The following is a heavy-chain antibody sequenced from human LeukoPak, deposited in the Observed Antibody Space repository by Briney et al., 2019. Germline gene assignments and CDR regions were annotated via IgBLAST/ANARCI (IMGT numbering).Heavy chain of an antibody. CDR2: ISSSSSYI. D-gene: IGHD3-22*01. J-gene: IGHJ4*02. V-gene: IGHV3-21*01. CDR1: GFTFSSYS. CDR3: ASEHYYDSSGYYYRFFGY. Sequence: GGSLRLSCAASGFTFSSYSMNWVRQAPGKGLEWVSSISSSSSYIFYADSVKGRFTISRDNAKNTLYLQMNSLRAEDTAVYYCASEHYYDSSGYYYRFFGYWGQGTLVTVSS.